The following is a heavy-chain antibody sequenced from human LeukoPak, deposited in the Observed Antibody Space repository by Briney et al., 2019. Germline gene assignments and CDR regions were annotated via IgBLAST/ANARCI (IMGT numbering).Heavy chain of an antibody. Sequence: PGGSLRLSCGASGFTFSRYSMNWVRQAPGKGLEWVSSISSSGSYIYHADSVKGRFTISRDNAKNSLYLQMNSLRAEDTAVYYCASRNQYCGGDCFWAFDIWGRGTMVTVSS. CDR3: ASRNQYCGGDCFWAFDI. CDR2: ISSSGSYI. D-gene: IGHD2-21*02. CDR1: GFTFSRYS. V-gene: IGHV3-21*01. J-gene: IGHJ3*02.